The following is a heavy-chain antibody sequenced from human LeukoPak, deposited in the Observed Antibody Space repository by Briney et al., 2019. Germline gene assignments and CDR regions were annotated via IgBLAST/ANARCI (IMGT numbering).Heavy chain of an antibody. CDR2: IYSGGST. V-gene: IGHV3-53*01. Sequence: TGGSLRLSCAASGFTVSSNYMSWVRQAPGKGLEWVSVIYSGGSTYYADSVKGRFTISRDNSKNTLYLQMNSLRAEDTAVYYCATTYYYGSGSSREGYYFDYWGQGTLVTVSS. D-gene: IGHD3-10*01. J-gene: IGHJ4*02. CDR3: ATTYYYGSGSSREGYYFDY. CDR1: GFTVSSNY.